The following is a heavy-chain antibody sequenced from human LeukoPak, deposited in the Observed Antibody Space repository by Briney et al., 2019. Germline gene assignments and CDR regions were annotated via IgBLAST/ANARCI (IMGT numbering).Heavy chain of an antibody. CDR2: ISYDGSNK. Sequence: GSLRLSCAASGFTFSSYVMHWVRQAPGKGLEWVAVISYDGSNKYYADSVKGRFTISRDNSKNTLYLQMNSLRVEDTAVYYCARPRGGNYYDSSGYEFDYWGQGTLVTVSS. V-gene: IGHV3-30-3*01. CDR1: GFTFSSYV. J-gene: IGHJ4*02. CDR3: ARPRGGNYYDSSGYEFDY. D-gene: IGHD3-22*01.